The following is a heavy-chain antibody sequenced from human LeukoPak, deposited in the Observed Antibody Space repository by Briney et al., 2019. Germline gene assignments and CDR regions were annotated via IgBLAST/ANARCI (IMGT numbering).Heavy chain of an antibody. CDR2: MNPNSGNT. Sequence: ASVKVSCKASGYTFTSYDINWVRQATGQGLEWMGWMNPNSGNTGYAQKFQGRVTMTRNTSISTAYMELSSLRSEDTAVYYCARGRVPIVVTITDAFDIWGQGTMVTVSS. CDR3: ARGRVPIVVTITDAFDI. J-gene: IGHJ3*02. D-gene: IGHD5-12*01. V-gene: IGHV1-8*01. CDR1: GYTFTSYD.